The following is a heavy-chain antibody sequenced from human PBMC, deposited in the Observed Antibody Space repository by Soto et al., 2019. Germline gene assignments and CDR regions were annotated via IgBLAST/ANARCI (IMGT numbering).Heavy chain of an antibody. V-gene: IGHV3-30*18. CDR1: GLTFSSYG. CDR3: AKDMYYYDSSGYSKDY. Sequence: QVQLVESGGGVVQPGRSLRLSCADSGLTFSSYGMHWVRQAPGKGLEWVAVISYDGSNNYYADSVKGRFTISRDKFNNTLYLQINSLKAEDTAVYYCAKDMYYYDSSGYSKDYWGQGTLVTVSS. CDR2: ISYDGSNN. D-gene: IGHD3-22*01. J-gene: IGHJ4*02.